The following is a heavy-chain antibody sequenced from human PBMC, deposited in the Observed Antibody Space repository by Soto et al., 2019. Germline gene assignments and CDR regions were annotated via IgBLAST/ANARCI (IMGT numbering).Heavy chain of an antibody. V-gene: IGHV3-48*02. CDR3: ARPGEGVLFYYALDV. D-gene: IGHD3-16*01. CDR2: ISSGSDTI. Sequence: EVQLVESGGGLVQPGGSLRLSCVASGFTLSSYSMNWVRQAPGKGLEWISCISSGSDTIYYADSVKGRFTVSRDNAKNSLYLQMNSLRDDDTAVYYCARPGEGVLFYYALDVWGQGTTVTVSS. J-gene: IGHJ6*02. CDR1: GFTLSSYS.